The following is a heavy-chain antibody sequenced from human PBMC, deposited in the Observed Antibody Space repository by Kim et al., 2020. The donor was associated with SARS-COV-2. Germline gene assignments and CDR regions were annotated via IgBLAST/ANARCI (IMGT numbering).Heavy chain of an antibody. CDR3: ARDLGDYYYGMDV. V-gene: IGHV3-30-3*01. CDR2: ISYDGSNK. Sequence: GGSLRLSCAASGFTFSSYAMHWVRQAPGKGLEWVAVISYDGSNKYYADSVKGRFTISRDNSKNTLYLQMNSLRAEDTAVYYCARDLGDYYYGMDVWGQGTTVTVSS. CDR1: GFTFSSYA. J-gene: IGHJ6*02.